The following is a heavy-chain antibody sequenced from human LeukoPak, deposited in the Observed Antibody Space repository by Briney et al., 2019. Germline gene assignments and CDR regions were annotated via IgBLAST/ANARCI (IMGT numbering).Heavy chain of an antibody. CDR3: ARAKRFLEWLDPSDWFDP. CDR1: GDSISSSSYY. CDR2: IYYSGST. J-gene: IGHJ5*02. D-gene: IGHD3-3*01. V-gene: IGHV4-39*01. Sequence: PSETLSLTCTVSGDSISSSSYYWGWIRQPPGKGLEWIASIYYSGSTYYNPSLKSRVTISVDTSKNQFSLKLSSVTAADTAVYYCARAKRFLEWLDPSDWFDPWGQGTLVTVSS.